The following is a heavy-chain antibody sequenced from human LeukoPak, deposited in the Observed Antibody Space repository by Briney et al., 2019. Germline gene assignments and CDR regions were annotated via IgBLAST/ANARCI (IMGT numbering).Heavy chain of an antibody. CDR1: GFTFSHYA. CDR2: LTDSGDAT. Sequence: GGSLRLSCAVSGFTFSHYAMSWVRQAPATGLDWVGSLTDSGDATYYADSVKGRLTISRDNSNSTLYLHISGLRDEDTAVYYCARGYSHNSGGWLDPWGQGTLVTVSS. V-gene: IGHV3-23*01. D-gene: IGHD5-12*01. J-gene: IGHJ5*02. CDR3: ARGYSHNSGGWLDP.